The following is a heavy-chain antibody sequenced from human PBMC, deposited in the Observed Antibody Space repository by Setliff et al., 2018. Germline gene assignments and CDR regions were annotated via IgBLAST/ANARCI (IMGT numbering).Heavy chain of an antibody. J-gene: IGHJ4*02. Sequence: PSETLSLTCAVSGYSISSGYYWGWIRQPPGRGLEWIGSIYHSGSTYYNPSLKSRLTISRDTSKNQVSLKLNSVTATDTAVYYCARDLGHGGDSDYWGQGILVTVYS. D-gene: IGHD2-21*02. CDR3: ARDLGHGGDSDY. V-gene: IGHV4-38-2*02. CDR1: GYSISSGYY. CDR2: IYHSGST.